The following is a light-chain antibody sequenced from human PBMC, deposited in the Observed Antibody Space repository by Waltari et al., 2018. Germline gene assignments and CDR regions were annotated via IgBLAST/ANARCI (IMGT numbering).Light chain of an antibody. CDR1: QGSSNS. J-gene: IGKJ1*01. CDR2: ASS. Sequence: DIQMTQSPSSLSASLGYRVTSNCRASQGSSNSLAWYQQKPGKAPKLLFYASSRLQSGVPSTFSGSGSGTDYTLTISILQPEDFATYYCQQYYITPPTFGQGTKVEIK. CDR3: QQYYITPPT. V-gene: IGKV1-NL1*01.